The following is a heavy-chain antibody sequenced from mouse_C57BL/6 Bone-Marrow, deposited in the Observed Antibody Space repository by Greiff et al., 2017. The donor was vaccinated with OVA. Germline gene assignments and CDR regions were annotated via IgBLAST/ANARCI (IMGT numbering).Heavy chain of an antibody. V-gene: IGHV5-6*01. CDR2: ISSGGSYT. Sequence: EVQVVESGGDLVKPGGSLKLSCAASGFTFSSYGMSWVRQTPDKRLEWVATISSGGSYTYYPDSVKGRFTISRDNAKNTLYLQMSSMKSEDTAMYYCARLGSPYYFDDWGQGTTLTVSS. CDR1: GFTFSSYG. CDR3: ARLGSPYYFDD. J-gene: IGHJ2*01. D-gene: IGHD1-1*02.